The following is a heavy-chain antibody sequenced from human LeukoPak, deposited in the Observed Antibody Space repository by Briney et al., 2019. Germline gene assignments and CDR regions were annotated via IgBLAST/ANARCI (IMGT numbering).Heavy chain of an antibody. CDR1: GYTFTSYY. Sequence: GASVKVSCKASGYTFTSYYMHWVRQAPGQGPEWMGKINPSGGSTSYAQKFQGRVTMTRDTSTSTFYMELSSLTSGDTAVYFCARDALWVGELKNWFDPWGQGTLVTVSS. CDR3: ARDALWVGELKNWFDP. D-gene: IGHD3-10*01. V-gene: IGHV1-46*01. J-gene: IGHJ5*02. CDR2: INPSGGST.